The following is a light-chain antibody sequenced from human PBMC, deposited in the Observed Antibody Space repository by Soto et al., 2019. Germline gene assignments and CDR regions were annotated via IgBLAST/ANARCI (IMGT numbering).Light chain of an antibody. CDR3: QQYNKSPPWT. J-gene: IGKJ1*01. CDR2: GAS. Sequence: EVVMTQSPATLSVSPGERATLSCRASQSVSSNLAWYQQKPGQAPRLLIYGASTRTTGIPARFSGSRSGTELTYTFSSLQSEDFAVYYCQQYNKSPPWTFGQGTKVEIK. V-gene: IGKV3-15*01. CDR1: QSVSSN.